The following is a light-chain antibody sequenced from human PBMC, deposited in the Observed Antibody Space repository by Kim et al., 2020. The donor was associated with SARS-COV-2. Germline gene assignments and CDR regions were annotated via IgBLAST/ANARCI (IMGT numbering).Light chain of an antibody. CDR2: DVD. CDR1: SSDIGDYNY. J-gene: IGLJ1*01. V-gene: IGLV2-14*03. CDR3: SSFTSTNTYV. Sequence: QSALTQPASVSGSSGQSITISCTGTSSDIGDYNYVSWYQQHPGNAPKLIIYDVDKRPSGVSNRFTASKSGNTALLTISGLQAADEGDFYCSSFTSTNTYVFGTGTRVT.